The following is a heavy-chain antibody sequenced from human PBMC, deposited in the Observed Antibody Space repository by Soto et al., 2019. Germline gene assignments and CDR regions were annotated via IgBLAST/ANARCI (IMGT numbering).Heavy chain of an antibody. CDR2: INGGNGNT. J-gene: IGHJ5*02. CDR3: ARCPLNIIAVASVA. V-gene: IGHV1-3*01. CDR1: GYTFTSYA. Sequence: QVQLVQSGAEVKKPGASVKVSCKASGYTFTSYAMHWVRQAPGQRLEGKGWINGGNGNTKYSQKFQGRVTITRDTSASKAYMELSGLTSEDRDLYYCARCPLNIIAVASVAWGQGTLVTVSS. D-gene: IGHD6-19*01.